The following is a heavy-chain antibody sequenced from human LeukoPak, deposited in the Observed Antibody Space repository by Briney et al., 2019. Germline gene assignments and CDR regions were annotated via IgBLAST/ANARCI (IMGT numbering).Heavy chain of an antibody. V-gene: IGHV3-23*01. CDR2: ISGSGGST. J-gene: IGHJ4*02. D-gene: IGHD3-22*01. CDR1: GFTFSSYA. Sequence: GGSLRLSCAASGFTFSSYAMNWVRQAPGKGLEWVSGISGSGGSTYYADSVKGRFTISRDNSKNTLYLQMNSLRAEDTAVYYCAKGSIPYDSSGYPVDYWGQGTLVTVSS. CDR3: AKGSIPYDSSGYPVDY.